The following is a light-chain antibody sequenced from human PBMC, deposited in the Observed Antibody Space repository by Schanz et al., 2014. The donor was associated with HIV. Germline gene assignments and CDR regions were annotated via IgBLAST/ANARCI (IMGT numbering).Light chain of an antibody. V-gene: IGKV3-20*01. CDR2: DVS. J-gene: IGKJ1*01. CDR1: QSVSSTY. CDR3: QQYGSSPT. Sequence: EIVMTQSPATLSVSPGERATLSCRASQSVSSTYLAWYQQNPGQAPRLLIYDVSRRATGIPDRFSGSGSGTDFTLTINRLEPEDFAVYYCQQYGSSPTFGQGTKVEIK.